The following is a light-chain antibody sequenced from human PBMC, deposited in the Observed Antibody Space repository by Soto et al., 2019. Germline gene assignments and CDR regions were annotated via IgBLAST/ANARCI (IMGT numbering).Light chain of an antibody. Sequence: QSALTQPASVSGSPGQSITISCTGTNSDVGAYPYVSWYQQHPGNAPKLLIDEVADRPSGVSDRFSGSKSGNTASLTISALQAEDEAVYYCSSYATSGTNVIFGGGTKVTVL. CDR2: EVA. CDR1: NSDVGAYPY. V-gene: IGLV2-14*03. CDR3: SSYATSGTNVI. J-gene: IGLJ2*01.